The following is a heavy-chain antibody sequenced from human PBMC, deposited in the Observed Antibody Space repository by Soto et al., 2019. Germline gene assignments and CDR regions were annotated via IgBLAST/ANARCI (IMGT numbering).Heavy chain of an antibody. V-gene: IGHV1-69*13. Sequence: SVKVSCKASGDTDTNYVISWVRQAPGQGLEWMGGIFPKFVTTYSAQKLQDRLTITVDESTSTVYMQLSSLRPEATAVYSCEEEMTSGKLSGVCRQGTTVTASS. CDR3: EEEMTSGKLSGV. CDR1: GDTDTNYV. CDR2: IFPKFVTT. J-gene: IGHJ6*02. D-gene: IGHD3-16*02.